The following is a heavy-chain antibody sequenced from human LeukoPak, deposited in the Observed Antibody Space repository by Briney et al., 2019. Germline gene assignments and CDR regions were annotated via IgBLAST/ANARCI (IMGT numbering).Heavy chain of an antibody. V-gene: IGHV3-74*01. Sequence: GRSLRLSCVTSGFTFSGYWMHWVRQGPEKGLELVSRIDNDGHGIIYADSVKGRFTISRHNAKNTLYLQMNSVRAEDTAVYYCAREQKTGDSRYFDYWGQGTLVTVSS. CDR3: AREQKTGDSRYFDY. D-gene: IGHD7-27*01. J-gene: IGHJ4*02. CDR2: IDNDGHGI. CDR1: GFTFSGYW.